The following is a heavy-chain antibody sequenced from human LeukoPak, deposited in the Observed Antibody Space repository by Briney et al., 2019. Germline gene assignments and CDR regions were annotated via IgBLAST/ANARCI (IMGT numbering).Heavy chain of an antibody. V-gene: IGHV3-15*01. CDR3: TTASSWYLYYFDY. CDR1: GFTFSNAW. Sequence: GGSLRLSCAASGFTFSNAWMCWVRQAPGKGLEWVGRIKSKTDGGTTDYAAPVKGRFTISRDDSKNTLYLQMNSLKTEDTAVYYCTTASSWYLYYFDYWGQGTLVTVSS. CDR2: IKSKTDGGTT. J-gene: IGHJ4*02. D-gene: IGHD6-13*01.